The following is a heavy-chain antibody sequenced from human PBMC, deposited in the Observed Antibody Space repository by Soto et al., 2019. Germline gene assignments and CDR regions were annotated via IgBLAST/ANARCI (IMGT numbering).Heavy chain of an antibody. Sequence: SSETLSLTCTVSGGSISSYYWSWIRQPPGKGLEWIGYIYYSGSTNYNPSLKSRVTISVDTSKNQFSLKLSSVTAADTAVYYCARFYSSSWYFDYWGQGTRVTVSS. D-gene: IGHD6-13*01. CDR1: GGSISSYY. CDR3: ARFYSSSWYFDY. J-gene: IGHJ4*02. V-gene: IGHV4-59*01. CDR2: IYYSGST.